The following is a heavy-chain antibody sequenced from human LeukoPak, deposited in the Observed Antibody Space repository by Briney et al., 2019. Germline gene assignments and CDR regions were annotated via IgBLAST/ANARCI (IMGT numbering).Heavy chain of an antibody. V-gene: IGHV4-59*01. Sequence: PSETLSLTCTVSGGSISSYYWSWIRQPPGKGLEWIGYIYYSGSTNYNPSLKSRVTISVDTSKNQFSLNLSSVTAADTAVYYCARGIYCSSTSCHYYFDYWGRGTLVTVSS. D-gene: IGHD2-2*01. CDR3: ARGIYCSSTSCHYYFDY. CDR2: IYYSGST. CDR1: GGSISSYY. J-gene: IGHJ4*02.